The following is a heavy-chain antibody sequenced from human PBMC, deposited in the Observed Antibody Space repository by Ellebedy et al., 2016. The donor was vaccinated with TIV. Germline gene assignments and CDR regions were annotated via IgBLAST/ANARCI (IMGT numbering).Heavy chain of an antibody. Sequence: GESLKISXAASGFTFSNAWMTWVRQNPGKGLEWVGRIKSKTDGGTTDYAAPVKGRFTISRDDSRTTLYLQMNSLKTEETGVYYCTRVYRGGSLDYWGQGTLVTVSS. CDR1: GFTFSNAW. J-gene: IGHJ4*02. V-gene: IGHV3-15*01. D-gene: IGHD3-10*01. CDR3: TRVYRGGSLDY. CDR2: IKSKTDGGTT.